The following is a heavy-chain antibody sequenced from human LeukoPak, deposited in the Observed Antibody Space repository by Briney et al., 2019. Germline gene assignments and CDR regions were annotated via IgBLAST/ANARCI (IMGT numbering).Heavy chain of an antibody. D-gene: IGHD2-15*01. J-gene: IGHJ5*02. CDR3: ARGRTPGRNWFDP. CDR1: GFTFSSYE. Sequence: PGGSLRLSCAASGFTFSSYEMNWVRPAPGKGLEWVSYISSSGSTIYYADSVKGRFTISRDNAKNSLYLQMNSLRAEDTAVYYCARGRTPGRNWFDPWGQGTLVTVSS. V-gene: IGHV3-48*03. CDR2: ISSSGSTI.